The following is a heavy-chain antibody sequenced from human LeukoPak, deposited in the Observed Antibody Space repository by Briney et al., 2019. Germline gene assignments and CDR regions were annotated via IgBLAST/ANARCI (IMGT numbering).Heavy chain of an antibody. CDR1: GFTFSDYY. CDR3: ARESGIAAALDL. Sequence: GGSLRLSCAASGFTFSDYYMNWIRQAPGKGLEWVSYISSSGTAIYYADSVKGRFTISRDNAKNFLYLQMNSLRAEDTAVYYCARESGIAAALDLWGQGTLVTVSS. V-gene: IGHV3-11*04. D-gene: IGHD6-13*01. CDR2: ISSSGTAI. J-gene: IGHJ5*02.